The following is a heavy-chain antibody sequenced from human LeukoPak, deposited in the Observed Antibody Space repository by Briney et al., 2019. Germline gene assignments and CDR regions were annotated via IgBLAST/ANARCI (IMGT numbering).Heavy chain of an antibody. D-gene: IGHD2-8*01. CDR2: IIPIFGTA. CDR1: GGTFSSYA. Sequence: SVKVSCKASGGTFSSYAISWVRQAPGQGPEWMGGIIPIFGTANYAQKFQGRVTITADESTSTAYMELSSLRSEDTAVYYCARSGYCTNGVCYKVRDAFDIWGQGTMVTVSS. CDR3: ARSGYCTNGVCYKVRDAFDI. J-gene: IGHJ3*02. V-gene: IGHV1-69*01.